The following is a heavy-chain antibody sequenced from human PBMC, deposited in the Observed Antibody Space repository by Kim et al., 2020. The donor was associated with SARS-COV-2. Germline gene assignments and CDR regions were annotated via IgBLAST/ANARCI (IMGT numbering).Heavy chain of an antibody. CDR2: IYYSGST. Sequence: SETLSLTCTVSGGSISSYYWSWIRQPPGKGLEWIGYIYYSGSTNYNPSLKSRVTISVDTSKNQFSLKLSSVTAADTAVYYCARDRWGYSYGAHFDYWGQGTLVTVSS. CDR1: GGSISSYY. J-gene: IGHJ4*02. D-gene: IGHD5-18*01. CDR3: ARDRWGYSYGAHFDY. V-gene: IGHV4-59*01.